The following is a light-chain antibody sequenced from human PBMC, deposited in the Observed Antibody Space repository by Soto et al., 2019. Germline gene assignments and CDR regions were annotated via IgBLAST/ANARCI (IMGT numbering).Light chain of an antibody. CDR1: QSISNW. J-gene: IGKJ2*01. V-gene: IGKV1-5*03. CDR2: KAS. CDR3: QQYNGPYT. Sequence: DIQMTQSPSTLSASVGDRVTITCRASQSISNWLAWYQQKPGKAPKLLIYKASSLESGVPSRFSGSGSGTEFTLTISSLQPDDFATYYCQQYNGPYTFGQGTKLEIK.